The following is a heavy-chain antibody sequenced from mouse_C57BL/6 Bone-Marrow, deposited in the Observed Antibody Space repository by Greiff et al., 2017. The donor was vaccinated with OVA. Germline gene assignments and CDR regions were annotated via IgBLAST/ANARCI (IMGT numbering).Heavy chain of an antibody. CDR3: ARWGYDDPLDY. CDR1: GYTFTSYW. V-gene: IGHV1-59*01. J-gene: IGHJ2*01. Sequence: VQLQQSGAELVRPGTSVKLSCKASGYTFTSYWMHWVKQRPGQGLEWIGVIDPSDSSTNYNQKFKGKATLTLDTSSSTAYMQLSSLTSEDSAVYYCARWGYDDPLDYWGQGTTLTVSS. CDR2: IDPSDSST. D-gene: IGHD2-2*01.